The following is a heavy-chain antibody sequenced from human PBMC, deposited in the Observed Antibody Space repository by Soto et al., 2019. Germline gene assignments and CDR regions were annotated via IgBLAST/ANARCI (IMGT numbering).Heavy chain of an antibody. CDR3: VRVGRLGGY. CDR2: IKEDGSEK. J-gene: IGHJ4*02. D-gene: IGHD3-16*01. Sequence: EVQLVESGGGLVQPGGSLRLSCATSGFTFSNYWMSWVRQAPGKGLAWVANIKEDGSEKYYVDSVKGLFTISRDNAKNSLYLQMNSLRAEDTAVYYCVRVGRLGGYWGQGTLVTVSS. CDR1: GFTFSNYW. V-gene: IGHV3-7*03.